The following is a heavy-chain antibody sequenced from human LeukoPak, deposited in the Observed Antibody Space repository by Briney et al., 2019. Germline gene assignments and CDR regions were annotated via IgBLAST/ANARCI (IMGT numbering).Heavy chain of an antibody. J-gene: IGHJ3*02. V-gene: IGHV1-46*01. CDR1: GYTFTSYF. D-gene: IGHD4-11*01. CDR2: ISPISGST. Sequence: ASVKVSCKASGYTFTSYFMHWVRQAPGQGLEWMGIISPISGSTTYAQKSQGRVTVTRDTSTGTVYMELSSLRSEDTALYYCARAYSNTDGFDIWGQGTMVTVSS. CDR3: ARAYSNTDGFDI.